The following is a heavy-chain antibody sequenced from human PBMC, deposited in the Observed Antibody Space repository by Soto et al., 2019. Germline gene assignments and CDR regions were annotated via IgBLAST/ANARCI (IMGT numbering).Heavy chain of an antibody. D-gene: IGHD2-15*01. Sequence: GGSLRLSCAASGFTFSSYGMHWVRQAPGKGLEWVAVISYDGSNKYYAGSVKGRFTISRDNSKNTLYLQMNSLRAEDTAVYYCAKDPGPGVVVVVAAEYWGQGTLVTVSS. CDR3: AKDPGPGVVVVVAAEY. CDR2: ISYDGSNK. J-gene: IGHJ4*02. CDR1: GFTFSSYG. V-gene: IGHV3-30*18.